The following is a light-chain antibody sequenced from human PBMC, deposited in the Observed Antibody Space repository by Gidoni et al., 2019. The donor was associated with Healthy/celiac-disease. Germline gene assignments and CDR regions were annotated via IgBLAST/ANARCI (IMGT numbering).Light chain of an antibody. Sequence: DIQMTQSTSTLSASVGDRVTITCRASQRISSWLVSYQQKPGKAPTLLIYDASSLESAVTSRCIGSGSGTEFTLTISSLQPDDFATYYCQQYNSYSPLTFGGGTKVEIK. V-gene: IGKV1-5*01. CDR2: DAS. CDR3: QQYNSYSPLT. CDR1: QRISSW. J-gene: IGKJ4*01.